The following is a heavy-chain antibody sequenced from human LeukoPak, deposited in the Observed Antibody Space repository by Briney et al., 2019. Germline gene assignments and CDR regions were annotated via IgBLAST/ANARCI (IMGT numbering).Heavy chain of an antibody. Sequence: ASVKVSCKASGYTFTSYDINWVRQATGQGLEWMGWTNPISGYTGHAQKFQGRGTMTRDTSISTAYMELSSLTSEDTAVYFCARGNRLYTSSWSSLAFDIWGQGTTVTVSS. J-gene: IGHJ3*02. CDR3: ARGNRLYTSSWSSLAFDI. CDR2: TNPISGYT. CDR1: GYTFTSYD. V-gene: IGHV1-8*01. D-gene: IGHD6-13*01.